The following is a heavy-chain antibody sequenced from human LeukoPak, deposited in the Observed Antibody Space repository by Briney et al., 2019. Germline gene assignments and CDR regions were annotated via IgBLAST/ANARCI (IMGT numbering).Heavy chain of an antibody. CDR3: ARRRWDTSSWYSDY. CDR2: IYTSGST. CDR1: GGSISSYY. V-gene: IGHV4-4*09. D-gene: IGHD6-13*01. J-gene: IGHJ4*02. Sequence: SETLSLTCTVSGGSISSYYWSWIRQPPGKGLEWIAYIYTSGSTNYNPSLKSRVTISVDTSKNQFSLKLTSVTATDTAVYYCARRRWDTSSWYSDYWGQGTLVTVSS.